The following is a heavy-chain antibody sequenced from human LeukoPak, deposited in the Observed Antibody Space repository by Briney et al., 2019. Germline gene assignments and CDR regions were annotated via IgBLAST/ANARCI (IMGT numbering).Heavy chain of an antibody. D-gene: IGHD1-1*01. CDR1: GYTFTVSY. J-gene: IGHJ3*02. CDR3: ARGRVHSWSDAFDI. V-gene: IGHV1-2*02. CDR2: INSDSGGT. Sequence: GASVKVSCKASGYTFTVSYMHWVRQAPGQGLEWMGWINSDSGGTKYAQKFQGSVIMTRVTSISTAYMELSRLKSDDTAVYYCARGRVHSWSDAFDIWGQGITVTVSS.